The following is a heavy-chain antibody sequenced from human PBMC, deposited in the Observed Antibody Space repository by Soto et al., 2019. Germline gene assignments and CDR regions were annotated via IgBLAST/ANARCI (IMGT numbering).Heavy chain of an antibody. CDR3: SRSLDY. V-gene: IGHV3-7*01. Sequence: GGSLRLSCAASGFTFITYWMDWVRQTPGKGLEWVANINQDGSEKNYVDSVKGRFTISRDNAKNSLYLQVSSLTAEDSALYYCSRSLDYWGQGTLVTVSS. J-gene: IGHJ4*02. CDR2: INQDGSEK. CDR1: GFTFITYW.